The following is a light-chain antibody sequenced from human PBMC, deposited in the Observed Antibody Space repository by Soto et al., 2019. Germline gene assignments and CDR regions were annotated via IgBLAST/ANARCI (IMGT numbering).Light chain of an antibody. CDR1: QSVRSN. Sequence: EIVMTQSPATLSVSPGERATLSCRASQSVRSNLAWYQQQPGQAPRLLIYGASTRATDIPARFSGSGSGTEFTLTISSLQSEDFAIYYCHQYNDWPPETFGQVTKLEIK. CDR3: HQYNDWPPET. J-gene: IGKJ2*01. CDR2: GAS. V-gene: IGKV3-15*01.